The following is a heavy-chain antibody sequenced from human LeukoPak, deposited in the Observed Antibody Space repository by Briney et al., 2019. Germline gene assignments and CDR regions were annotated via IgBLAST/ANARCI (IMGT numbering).Heavy chain of an antibody. Sequence: PGGSLRLSCAASGFTFSNYWMSWARQAPGKGLEWVANIKQDGSEKYYVDSVKGRFTISRDNAKNSLYLQMNSLRAEDTAVYYCARDRSYGRFWAVAEDYWGQGTLVTVSS. D-gene: IGHD6-19*01. V-gene: IGHV3-7*04. CDR2: IKQDGSEK. J-gene: IGHJ4*02. CDR1: GFTFSNYW. CDR3: ARDRSYGRFWAVAEDY.